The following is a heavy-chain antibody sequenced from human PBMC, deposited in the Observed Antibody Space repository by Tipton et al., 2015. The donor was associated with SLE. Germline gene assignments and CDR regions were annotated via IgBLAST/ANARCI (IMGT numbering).Heavy chain of an antibody. CDR2: IHSSAIT. V-gene: IGHV4-59*11. Sequence: LRLSCTVSGGPISGHSWSWIRQTPGKGLEWIGFIHSSAITNYNPSLKSRVTISIDTSNNQFSLRLSSVTTADTAVYYCARDRFCGGGSCFDWYLDLWGRGTLVIVSS. D-gene: IGHD2-15*01. J-gene: IGHJ2*01. CDR3: ARDRFCGGGSCFDWYLDL. CDR1: GGPISGHS.